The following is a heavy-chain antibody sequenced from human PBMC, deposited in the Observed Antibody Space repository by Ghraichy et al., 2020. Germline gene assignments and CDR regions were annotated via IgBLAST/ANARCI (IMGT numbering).Heavy chain of an antibody. Sequence: SQTRSLTCAVYGGSFSGYYWSWIRQPPGKGLEWIGEINHSGSTNYNPSLKSRVTISVDTSKNQFSLKLSSVTAADTAVYYCARGDYGDYADYWGQGTLVTVSS. J-gene: IGHJ4*02. CDR3: ARGDYGDYADY. CDR2: INHSGST. V-gene: IGHV4-34*01. CDR1: GGSFSGYY. D-gene: IGHD4-17*01.